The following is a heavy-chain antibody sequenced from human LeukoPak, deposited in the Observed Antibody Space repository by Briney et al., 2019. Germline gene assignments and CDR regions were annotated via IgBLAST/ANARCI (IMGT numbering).Heavy chain of an antibody. D-gene: IGHD1-26*01. CDR2: IYTGGGT. CDR3: ARVTTLGARIIDY. V-gene: IGHV3-66*02. Sequence: GGSLRLSCAASGFTVSSNYMSWVRQAPGKGLEWVSIIYTGGGTYYADSVKGRFTISRDSSKNTLHLQMNSLRTEDPAVYYCARVTTLGARIIDYWGQGTLVTVSS. J-gene: IGHJ4*02. CDR1: GFTVSSNY.